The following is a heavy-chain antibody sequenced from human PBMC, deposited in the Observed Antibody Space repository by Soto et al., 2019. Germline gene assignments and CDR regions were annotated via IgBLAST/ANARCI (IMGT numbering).Heavy chain of an antibody. CDR1: SGSFSTYY. J-gene: IGHJ4*02. CDR3: ARGYYCDSGSSFPY. D-gene: IGHD3-10*01. CDR2: INQSGST. V-gene: IGHV4-34*01. Sequence: QVQLQQWGAGLLKPSETLSLTCAVYSGSFSTYYWNWIRQPPGKGLEWIGEINQSGSTNYNPSLKSRVTISVDTSKNQFSLKLNSVTAADTAVYYCARGYYCDSGSSFPYWGQGTLVTVSS.